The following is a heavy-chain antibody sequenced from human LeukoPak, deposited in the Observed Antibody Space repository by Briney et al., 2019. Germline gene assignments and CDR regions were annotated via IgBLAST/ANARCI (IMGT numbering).Heavy chain of an antibody. J-gene: IGHJ4*02. Sequence: PSGTLSLTCAVSGGSISSSNWWSWVRQPPGKGLEWIGEIYHSGSTNYNPSPKSRVTISVDKSKNQFSLKLSSVTAADTAVYYCARDQGIYYDSSGYSYWGQGTLVTVSS. D-gene: IGHD3-22*01. CDR1: GGSISSSNW. CDR3: ARDQGIYYDSSGYSY. V-gene: IGHV4-4*02. CDR2: IYHSGST.